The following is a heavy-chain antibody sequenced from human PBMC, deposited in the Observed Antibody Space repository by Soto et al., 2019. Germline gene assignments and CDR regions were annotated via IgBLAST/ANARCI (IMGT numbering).Heavy chain of an antibody. J-gene: IGHJ6*02. CDR2: IKHDGNEK. CDR3: VRATLSWGHYYFRGLDV. CDR1: GFMFGTYW. V-gene: IGHV3-7*01. D-gene: IGHD3-22*01. Sequence: GSLRLSCAATGFMFGTYWMSWVRQAPWKGLEWVANIKHDGNEKYYADSVKGRFTVSRDNVKNFLHLQMSSLRGDDTGVYFCVRATLSWGHYYFRGLDVWGQGTTVTVSS.